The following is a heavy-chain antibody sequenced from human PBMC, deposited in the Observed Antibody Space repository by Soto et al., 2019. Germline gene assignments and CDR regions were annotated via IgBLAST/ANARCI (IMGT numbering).Heavy chain of an antibody. V-gene: IGHV3-30-3*01. J-gene: IGHJ4*02. CDR1: GFTFSSYA. CDR2: ISYDGSNK. D-gene: IGHD5-12*01. CDR3: ARDRGDVEMATIPLCDY. Sequence: PGGSLRLSCAASGFTFSSYAMHWVRQAPGKGLEWVAVISYDGSNKYYADSVKGRFTISRDNSKNTLYLQMNSLRAEDTAVYYCARDRGDVEMATIPLCDYWGQGTLVTVSS.